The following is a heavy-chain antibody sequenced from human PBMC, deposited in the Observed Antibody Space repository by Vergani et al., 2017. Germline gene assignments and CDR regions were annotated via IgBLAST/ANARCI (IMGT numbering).Heavy chain of an antibody. CDR2: ISYDGSNK. D-gene: IGHD4-17*01. CDR3: ARSDGDYEARWYFDL. V-gene: IGHV3-30-3*01. Sequence: QVQLVESGGGVVQPGRSLSLSCAASGFTFSSYAMHWVRQAPGKGLEWVAVISYDGSNKYYADSVKGRFTISRDNSKNTLHLQMNSLRAEDTAVYYCARSDGDYEARWYFDLWGRGTLVTVSS. J-gene: IGHJ2*01. CDR1: GFTFSSYA.